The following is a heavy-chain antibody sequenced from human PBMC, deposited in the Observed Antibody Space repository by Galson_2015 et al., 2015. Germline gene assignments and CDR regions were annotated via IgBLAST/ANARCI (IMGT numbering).Heavy chain of an antibody. J-gene: IGHJ6*02. V-gene: IGHV3-15*01. Sequence: SLRLSCAASGFTFGDYAMSWVRQAPGKGLEWVGRIKSKTDDGTTDYAAPVKGRFTISRDDSKNTLYLQMNSLKTEDTAVYYCTTDLRVALYYYYGMDVWGQGTTVTVSS. D-gene: IGHD2-15*01. CDR3: TTDLRVALYYYYGMDV. CDR1: GFTFGDYA. CDR2: IKSKTDDGTT.